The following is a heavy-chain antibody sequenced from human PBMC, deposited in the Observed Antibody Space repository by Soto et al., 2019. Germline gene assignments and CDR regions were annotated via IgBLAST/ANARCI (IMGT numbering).Heavy chain of an antibody. D-gene: IGHD4-17*01. Sequence: GASVKVSCKASGYTFTRYDINWGRQATGQGLEWMGWMNPNSGGANYAQKFQGWVTMTRDTSISTAYMELSRLRSDDTAVYYCARVAVNGDYVRDFAYWGQGTLVTGSS. CDR2: MNPNSGGA. V-gene: IGHV1-2*04. CDR1: GYTFTRYD. CDR3: ARVAVNGDYVRDFAY. J-gene: IGHJ4*02.